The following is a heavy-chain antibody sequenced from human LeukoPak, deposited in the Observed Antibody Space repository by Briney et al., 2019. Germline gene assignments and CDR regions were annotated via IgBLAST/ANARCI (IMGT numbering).Heavy chain of an antibody. CDR2: LSGSGDRT. J-gene: IGHJ4*02. Sequence: PGGSLRLSCAASGFTFSSYAVSWVRQAPGKGLQWVSALSGSGDRTYYADSVKGRFTISRDNSKNTLFMQMNSLRSDDTAVYYCARGYYDSSGYFFWGQGTLVTVSS. D-gene: IGHD3-22*01. V-gene: IGHV3-23*01. CDR3: ARGYYDSSGYFF. CDR1: GFTFSSYA.